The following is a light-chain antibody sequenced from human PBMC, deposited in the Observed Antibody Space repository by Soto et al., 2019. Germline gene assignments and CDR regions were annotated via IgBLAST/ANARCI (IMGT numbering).Light chain of an antibody. J-gene: IGLJ3*02. CDR3: SSYAGSNNVV. CDR1: SSDVGGYNY. Sequence: QSALTQPPSASGYPGQSVTISCTGTSSDVGGYNYVSWYKQHPGKAPKLMIYEVSERPSGVSDRFSGSKSGNTASLTVSGLQVDDEADYYCSSYAGSNNVVFGGGTKLTVL. CDR2: EVS. V-gene: IGLV2-8*01.